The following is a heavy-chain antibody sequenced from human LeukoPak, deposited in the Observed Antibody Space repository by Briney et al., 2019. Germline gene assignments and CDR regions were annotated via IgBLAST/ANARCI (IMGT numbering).Heavy chain of an antibody. CDR3: ASATVTQYYYYMDV. CDR1: GYTFTSYG. Sequence: GASVKVSCKASGYTFTSYGISWVRQAPGQGLEWTGWISAYNGNTNYAQKLQGRVTMTTDTSTSTAYMELRSLRSDDTAVYYCASATVTQYYYYMDVWGKGTTVTVSS. D-gene: IGHD4-17*01. V-gene: IGHV1-18*01. J-gene: IGHJ6*03. CDR2: ISAYNGNT.